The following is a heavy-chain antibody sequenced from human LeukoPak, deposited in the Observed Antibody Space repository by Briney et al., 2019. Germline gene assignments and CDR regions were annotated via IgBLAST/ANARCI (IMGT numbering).Heavy chain of an antibody. Sequence: KPSETLSLTCTVSGGPIRSYYWSWIRQPPGKGLEWIGYIYYSGSTNYNPSLKSRVTISVDTSKNQFSLKLSSVTAADTAVYYCARGIVVVTAATFDPWGQGTLVTVSS. CDR1: GGPIRSYY. V-gene: IGHV4-59*13. D-gene: IGHD2-21*02. J-gene: IGHJ5*02. CDR2: IYYSGST. CDR3: ARGIVVVTAATFDP.